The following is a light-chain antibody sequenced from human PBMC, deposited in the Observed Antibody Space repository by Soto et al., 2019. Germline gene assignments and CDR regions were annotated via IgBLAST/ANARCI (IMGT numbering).Light chain of an antibody. CDR2: RAS. CDR3: QQYNDWPPRWT. J-gene: IGKJ1*01. V-gene: IGKV3-15*01. CDR1: ESVTTN. Sequence: EIVMTQSPATLSVSPGERVTLSCRASESVTTNLAWYQQKPGQAPRLLVYRASTRAIGIPARFSAGGSGTEFTLTISSLQSEDLAVYICQQYNDWPPRWTFGQGTKVEMK.